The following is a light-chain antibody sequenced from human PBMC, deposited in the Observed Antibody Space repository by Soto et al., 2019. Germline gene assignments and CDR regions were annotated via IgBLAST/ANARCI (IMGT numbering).Light chain of an antibody. CDR2: KAS. Sequence: SGAVSDRVTITCRASQTISSWLAWYQQKPGKAPKLLIYKASTLKSGVPSRFSGSGSGTEFTLTISSLQPDDFATYYCHQLNSHPLTFGGGTRLEIK. CDR1: QTISSW. J-gene: IGKJ5*01. CDR3: HQLNSHPLT. V-gene: IGKV1-5*03.